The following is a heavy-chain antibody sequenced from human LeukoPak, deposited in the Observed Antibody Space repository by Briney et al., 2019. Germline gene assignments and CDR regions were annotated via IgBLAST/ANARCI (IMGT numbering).Heavy chain of an antibody. J-gene: IGHJ4*02. Sequence: GGSPRLSCAASGFTFSSYWMSWVRQAPGKGLEWVANIKQDGSEKYYVDSVKGRFTISRDNAKNSLYLQMSSLRAEDTAVYYCARVYSGSYSGYFDYWGQGTLVTVSS. D-gene: IGHD1-26*01. CDR2: IKQDGSEK. CDR3: ARVYSGSYSGYFDY. V-gene: IGHV3-7*01. CDR1: GFTFSSYW.